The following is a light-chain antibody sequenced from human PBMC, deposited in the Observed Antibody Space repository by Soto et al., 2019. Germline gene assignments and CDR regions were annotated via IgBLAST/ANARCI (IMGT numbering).Light chain of an antibody. CDR2: DAS. V-gene: IGKV1-5*01. CDR1: QSISSW. Sequence: DIQMTQSPSTLSASVGDRVTITCRASQSISSWLAWYQQKPGKAPKLLIYDASSLESGVPSRFSGSGSGTEFTLTISSLQPDDFATYYCQQYGMGTFGGGTKVEIK. J-gene: IGKJ4*01. CDR3: QQYGMGT.